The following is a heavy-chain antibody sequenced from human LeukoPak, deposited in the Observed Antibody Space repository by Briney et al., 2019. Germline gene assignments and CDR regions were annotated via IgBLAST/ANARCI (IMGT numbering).Heavy chain of an antibody. Sequence: SETLSLTCTVSGGSISTYYWSWIRQPPEKGLEWIGYVFYSGSTNYNPSLESRVTISLDTSKNQFSQKLSSVTAADTAVYYCAREGSGWDPFDYWGRGTLVTVSS. CDR1: GGSISTYY. CDR2: VFYSGST. V-gene: IGHV4-59*01. D-gene: IGHD6-19*01. CDR3: AREGSGWDPFDY. J-gene: IGHJ4*02.